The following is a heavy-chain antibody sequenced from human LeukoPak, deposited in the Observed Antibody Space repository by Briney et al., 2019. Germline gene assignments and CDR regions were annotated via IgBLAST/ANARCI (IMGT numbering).Heavy chain of an antibody. CDR2: IRSNAEGGTT. CDR3: TTRDYYDSK. CDR1: GFTFRNAW. D-gene: IGHD3-22*01. Sequence: PGGSLRLSCAASGFTFRNAWTSWVRQAPGKGLEWVGRIRSNAEGGTTDYAAPVKGRFTISRDDSKNTLYLQMNSLKTEDTAVYYCTTRDYYDSKWGQGTLVTVSS. J-gene: IGHJ4*02. V-gene: IGHV3-15*01.